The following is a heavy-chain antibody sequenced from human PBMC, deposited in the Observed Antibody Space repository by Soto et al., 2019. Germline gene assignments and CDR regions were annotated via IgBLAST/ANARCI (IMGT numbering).Heavy chain of an antibody. D-gene: IGHD3-10*01. CDR3: ASINNLYYYGSGPYFDY. J-gene: IGHJ4*02. V-gene: IGHV4-34*01. CDR2: INHSGST. CDR1: GGSFSGYY. Sequence: SETLSLTCAVYGGSFSGYYWSWIRQPPGKGLEWIGEINHSGSTNYNPSLKSRVTISVDTSKNQFSLKLSSVTAADTAVYYCASINNLYYYGSGPYFDYWGQGTLVTVSS.